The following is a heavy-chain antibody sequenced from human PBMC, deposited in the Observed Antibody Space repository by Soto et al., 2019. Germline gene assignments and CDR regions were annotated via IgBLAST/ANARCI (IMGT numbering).Heavy chain of an antibody. CDR2: ISSSSSYI. V-gene: IGHV3-21*01. CDR3: ASIGLEGSSSSPRYYYYMDV. Sequence: GGSLRLSCAASGFTFSSYSMNWVRQAPGKGLEWVSSISSSSSYIYYADSVKGRFTISRDNAKNSLYLQMNSLRAEDTAVYYCASIGLEGSSSSPRYYYYMDVWGKGTTVTVSS. J-gene: IGHJ6*03. CDR1: GFTFSSYS. D-gene: IGHD6-6*01.